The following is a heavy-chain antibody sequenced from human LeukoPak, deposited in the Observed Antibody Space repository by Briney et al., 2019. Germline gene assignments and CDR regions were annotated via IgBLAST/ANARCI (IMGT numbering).Heavy chain of an antibody. Sequence: GGSLRLSCAASGFTFSSYSMNWVRQAPGKGLEWVSSISSSSSYIYYADSVKGRFTISRDNAKNSLCLQMNSLRAEDTAVYYCARARLRWERYFDYWGQGTLVTVSS. CDR1: GFTFSSYS. J-gene: IGHJ4*02. CDR3: ARARLRWERYFDY. V-gene: IGHV3-21*01. CDR2: ISSSSSYI. D-gene: IGHD4-23*01.